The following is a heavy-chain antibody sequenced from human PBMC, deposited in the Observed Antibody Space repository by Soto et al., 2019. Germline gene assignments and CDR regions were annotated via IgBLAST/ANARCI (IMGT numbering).Heavy chain of an antibody. CDR3: ASLEMATFGDDAFDI. D-gene: IGHD5-12*01. CDR2: IDPSDSYT. V-gene: IGHV5-10-1*01. Sequence: AASLNISCMGAGYSFTRYWISWVLHMRGKGLEWMGRIDPSDSYTNYSPSFQGHVTISADKSISTAYLQWSSLKASDTAMYYCASLEMATFGDDAFDIWGQGTMVTVSS. J-gene: IGHJ3*02. CDR1: GYSFTRYW.